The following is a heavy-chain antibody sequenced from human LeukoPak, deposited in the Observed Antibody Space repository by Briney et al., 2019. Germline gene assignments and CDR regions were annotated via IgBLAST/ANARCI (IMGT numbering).Heavy chain of an antibody. CDR2: IDPNSGGT. D-gene: IGHD6-13*01. CDR3: ARVDSSSWYSFDY. J-gene: IGHJ4*02. Sequence: ASVKVSCKTSGYTFTGYYMHWMRQAPGQGLEWMGRIDPNSGGTNYAQNFQGRVTMTRDTSISTAYMELTRLRSDDTAIYYCARVDSSSWYSFDYWGQGTLVTVSS. V-gene: IGHV1-2*06. CDR1: GYTFTGYY.